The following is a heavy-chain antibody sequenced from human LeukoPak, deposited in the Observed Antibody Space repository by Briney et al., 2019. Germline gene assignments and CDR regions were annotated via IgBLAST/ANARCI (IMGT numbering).Heavy chain of an antibody. CDR2: IFYSGNT. D-gene: IGHD3-10*01. Sequence: SETLSLTCTVSGGSISSYYWSWIRQAPGKGLEWIGYIFYSGNTNYNPSLKSRVSISVDTSKNQFSLKLNSVTAADTAVYYCARAVMMVRGVIIGGYWFDPWGQGTLVTVSS. J-gene: IGHJ5*02. CDR3: ARAVMMVRGVIIGGYWFDP. V-gene: IGHV4-59*01. CDR1: GGSISSYY.